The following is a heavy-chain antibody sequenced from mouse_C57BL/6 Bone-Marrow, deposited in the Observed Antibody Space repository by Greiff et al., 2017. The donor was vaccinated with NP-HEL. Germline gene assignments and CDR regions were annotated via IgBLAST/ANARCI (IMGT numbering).Heavy chain of an antibody. Sequence: QVHVKQSGPELVKPGASVKLSCKASGYTFTSYDINWVKQRPGQGLEWIGWIYPRDGSTKYNEKFKGKATLTVDTSSSTAYMELHSLTSEDSAVYFCARSFITTVVHAMDYWGQGTSVTVSS. CDR3: ARSFITTVVHAMDY. J-gene: IGHJ4*01. CDR1: GYTFTSYD. V-gene: IGHV1-85*01. CDR2: IYPRDGST. D-gene: IGHD1-1*01.